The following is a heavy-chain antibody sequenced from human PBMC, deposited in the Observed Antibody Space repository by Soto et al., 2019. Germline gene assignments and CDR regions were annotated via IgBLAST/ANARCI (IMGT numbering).Heavy chain of an antibody. D-gene: IGHD2-15*01. CDR3: ARDKSAHCSGGSCYSGLNYYYYYGMDV. CDR2: IIPIFGTA. J-gene: IGHJ6*02. Sequence: SVKVSCKASGGTFSSYAISWVRQAPGQGLEWMGGIIPIFGTANYAQKFQGRVTITADESTSTAYMELSSLRSEDTAVYYCARDKSAHCSGGSCYSGLNYYYYYGMDVWG. CDR1: GGTFSSYA. V-gene: IGHV1-69*13.